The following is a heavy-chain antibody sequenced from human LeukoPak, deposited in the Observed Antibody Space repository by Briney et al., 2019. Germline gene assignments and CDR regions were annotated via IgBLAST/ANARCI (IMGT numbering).Heavy chain of an antibody. V-gene: IGHV3-30*02. Sequence: SGGSLRLSCAAYGFTFSDFGIHWVRQAPGKGLDWVAFKRYDASNKYYGDSVKGRFTISRDNSKNTLYLQMNSLRAEDTAVYYCAKDGNFRVPGEDWGQGTLVTVSS. J-gene: IGHJ4*02. D-gene: IGHD3-10*01. CDR3: AKDGNFRVPGED. CDR2: KRYDASNK. CDR1: GFTFSDFG.